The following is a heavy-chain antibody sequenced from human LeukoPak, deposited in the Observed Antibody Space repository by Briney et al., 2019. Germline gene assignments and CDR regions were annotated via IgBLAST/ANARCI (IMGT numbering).Heavy chain of an antibody. Sequence: PGGSLRLSCAASGFTFTSYSMSWVRQAPGKGLVWVSGTSDRGDYTYYADSVKGRFTISRDNSKNTLYLQMNSLRAEDTALYFCAKKAQYNGSYPLDYWGQGTLVTVSS. D-gene: IGHD1-26*01. CDR2: TSDRGDYT. CDR1: GFTFTSYS. V-gene: IGHV3-23*01. J-gene: IGHJ4*02. CDR3: AKKAQYNGSYPLDY.